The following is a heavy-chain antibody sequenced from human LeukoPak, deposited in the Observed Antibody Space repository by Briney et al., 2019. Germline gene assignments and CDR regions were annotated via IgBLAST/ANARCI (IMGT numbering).Heavy chain of an antibody. CDR2: ISGSGGGT. D-gene: IGHD1-26*01. V-gene: IGHV3-23*01. J-gene: IGHJ4*02. Sequence: GGSLRLSCAASGFTFNSYAMSWVRQAPEKGLEWVATISGSGGGTYYADSVKGRFTLSRDDSKNTLYLQMNSLRAEDTAVYYCAKDLGRCRNNYFDYWGQGTLVTVSS. CDR1: GFTFNSYA. CDR3: AKDLGRCRNNYFDY.